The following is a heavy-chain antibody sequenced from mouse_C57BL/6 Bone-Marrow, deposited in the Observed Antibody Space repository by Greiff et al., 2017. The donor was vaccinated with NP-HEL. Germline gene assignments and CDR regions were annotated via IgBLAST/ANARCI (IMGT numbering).Heavy chain of an antibody. D-gene: IGHD1-1*01. Sequence: VQLKQSGAELVKPGASVKLSCKASGYTFTSYWMHWVKQRPGQGLEWIGMIHPNSGSTNYNEKFKSKATLTVDKSSSTAYMQLSSLTSEDSAVYYCALFTTVVARDYWGQGTTLTVSS. CDR1: GYTFTSYW. V-gene: IGHV1-64*01. CDR2: IHPNSGST. J-gene: IGHJ2*01. CDR3: ALFTTVVARDY.